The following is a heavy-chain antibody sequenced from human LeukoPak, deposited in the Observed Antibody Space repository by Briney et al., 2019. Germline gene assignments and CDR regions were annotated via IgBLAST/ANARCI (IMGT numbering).Heavy chain of an antibody. CDR2: IYYSGSI. CDR1: GGSISSYY. D-gene: IGHD5-18*01. V-gene: IGHV4-59*01. J-gene: IGHJ6*03. CDR3: ARTTEGGYSYGYFYYYYMDV. Sequence: PSETLSLTCTVSGGSISSYYWSWIRQPPGKGLEWIGYIYYSGSINYKSSLKSRVTISVDTSKNQFSLKLSSVTAADTAVYYCARTTEGGYSYGYFYYYYMDVWGKGTTVTISS.